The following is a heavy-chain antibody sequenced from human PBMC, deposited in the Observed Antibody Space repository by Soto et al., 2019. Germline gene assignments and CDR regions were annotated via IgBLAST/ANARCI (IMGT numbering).Heavy chain of an antibody. D-gene: IGHD4-17*01. Sequence: GGSLRLSCAASGFTFSNYWMSWVRQAPGKGLEWVAIIKQDGSDKYYVDFVKGRFTISRDNAKNSLYLQMNSLKTEDAAVYYCARNRDYAFDYWGRGTLVTVSS. CDR2: IKQDGSDK. CDR3: ARNRDYAFDY. J-gene: IGHJ4*02. CDR1: GFTFSNYW. V-gene: IGHV3-7*01.